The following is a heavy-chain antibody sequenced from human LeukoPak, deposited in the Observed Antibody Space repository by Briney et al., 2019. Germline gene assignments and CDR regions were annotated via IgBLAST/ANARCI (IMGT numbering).Heavy chain of an antibody. V-gene: IGHV4-61*02. CDR2: IYTSGST. CDR3: ARAPLTLLYSSSWPPFDY. D-gene: IGHD6-13*01. Sequence: SQTLSLTCTVSGGSISSGSYYWSWIRQPAGKGLEWIGRIYTSGSTNYNPSLKSRVTISVDTSKNQFSLKLNSVTAADTAVYYCARAPLTLLYSSSWPPFDYWGQGTLATVSS. CDR1: GGSISSGSYY. J-gene: IGHJ4*02.